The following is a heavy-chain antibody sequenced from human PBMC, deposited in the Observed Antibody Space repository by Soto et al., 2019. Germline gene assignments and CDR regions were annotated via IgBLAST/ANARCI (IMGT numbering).Heavy chain of an antibody. V-gene: IGHV3-48*02. CDR3: ASLSTICGVVIRAFDI. CDR2: ISSSSTI. J-gene: IGHJ3*02. CDR1: GFTFSSYS. Sequence: GGSLRLSCAASGFTFSSYSMNWVRQAPGKGLEWVSYISSSSTIYYADSVKGRFTISRDNAKNSLYLQMNSLRDEDTAVYYCASLSTICGVVIRAFDIWGQGTMVTVSS. D-gene: IGHD3-3*01.